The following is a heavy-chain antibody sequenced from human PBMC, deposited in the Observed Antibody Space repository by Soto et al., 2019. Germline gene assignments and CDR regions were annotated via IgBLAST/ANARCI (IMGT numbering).Heavy chain of an antibody. V-gene: IGHV3-7*05. J-gene: IGHJ3*02. CDR1: GFTFGNYW. CDR3: ARDVSPGSSGYYFDAFDI. D-gene: IGHD6-25*01. CDR2: IKGDGSAK. Sequence: EVQLVESGGGLVQPGGSLRLSCAASGFTFGNYWMNWVRQAHGKGLEWVANIKGDGSAKSYLDSVRGRFTVSRDNAENSLFLQMNILRAEDTALYYCARDVSPGSSGYYFDAFDIWGQGTMVTVS.